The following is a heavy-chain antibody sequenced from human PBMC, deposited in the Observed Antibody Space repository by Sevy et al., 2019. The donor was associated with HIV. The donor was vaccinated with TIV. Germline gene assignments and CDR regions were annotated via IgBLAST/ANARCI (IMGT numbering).Heavy chain of an antibody. V-gene: IGHV3-33*01. D-gene: IGHD5-18*01. CDR3: ARDLKGHSFSDY. CDR2: IWYDGSNK. J-gene: IGHJ4*02. Sequence: GGSLRLSCAASGFTFSSYGMHWVRQAPGKGLEWVAVIWYDGSNKYYADSVKGRFTISRDNSKNTLYLQMNSLRAEDTAVYYCARDLKGHSFSDYWGQGTLVTVSS. CDR1: GFTFSSYG.